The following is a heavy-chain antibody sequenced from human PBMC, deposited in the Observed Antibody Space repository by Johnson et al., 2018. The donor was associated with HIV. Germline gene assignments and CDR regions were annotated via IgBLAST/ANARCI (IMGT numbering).Heavy chain of an antibody. CDR2: IRSKTDGGTT. V-gene: IGHV3-15*01. Sequence: VQLVESGGGVARPGGSLRLSCAASGFTFNNAWMSWVRQAPGKGLEWLGRIRSKTDGGTTDYAEPVKGRFTISRDDLKNTLYLQMNSLKSEDTALYYCTTAIYSYDTRDTRAFDIWGQGTMVTVSS. CDR3: TTAIYSYDTRDTRAFDI. D-gene: IGHD3-22*01. J-gene: IGHJ3*02. CDR1: GFTFNNAW.